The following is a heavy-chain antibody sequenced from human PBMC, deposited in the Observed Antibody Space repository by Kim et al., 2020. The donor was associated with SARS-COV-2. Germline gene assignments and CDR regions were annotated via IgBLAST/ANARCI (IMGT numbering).Heavy chain of an antibody. D-gene: IGHD2-21*01. Sequence: PNYGQKFPGRVTITADESTSTAYMELSSLRSEDTAVYYCAREIRGGDFDYWGQGTLVTVSS. CDR2: P. J-gene: IGHJ4*02. CDR3: AREIRGGDFDY. V-gene: IGHV1-69*01.